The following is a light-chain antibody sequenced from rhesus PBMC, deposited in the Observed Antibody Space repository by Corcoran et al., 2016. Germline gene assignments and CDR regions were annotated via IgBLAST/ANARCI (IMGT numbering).Light chain of an antibody. CDR3: QQGNSNPFT. Sequence: DIQMSQSPSSLSASVGDRVTITCRASQGISRYLNWYQQKPGKAPQLQIYYANILGSGVPSRFNGRGAGTDFTLTISSLQPEDFATYYCQQGNSNPFTFGPGTKLDIK. V-gene: IGKV1-32*02. CDR1: QGISRY. J-gene: IGKJ3*01. CDR2: YAN.